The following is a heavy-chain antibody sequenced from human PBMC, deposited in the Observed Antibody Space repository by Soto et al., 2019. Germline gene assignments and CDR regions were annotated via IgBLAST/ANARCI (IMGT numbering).Heavy chain of an antibody. D-gene: IGHD6-6*01. J-gene: IGHJ4*02. Sequence: PSETLSLTCAVSGGSISSGGYSWSWIRQPPGKGLECIGYIYHSGSTYYNPSLKSRVTISVDRSKNQFSLKLSSVTAEDTAVYYCARRGSSSGGRVYWGQGTLVTVSS. CDR2: IYHSGST. CDR1: GGSISSGGYS. CDR3: ARRGSSSGGRVY. V-gene: IGHV4-30-2*01.